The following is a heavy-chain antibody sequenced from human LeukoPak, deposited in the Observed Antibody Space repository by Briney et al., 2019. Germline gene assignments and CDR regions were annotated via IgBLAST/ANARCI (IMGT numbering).Heavy chain of an antibody. Sequence: AGSLRLSCAASGFTLSSYAMSWVRQAPGKGLEWVSAISGSGGSTYYADSVKGRFTISRDNSKNTLYLQMNSLRAEDTAVYYCAKGKCSGGSCYPGGYYYYGMDVWGQGTTVTVSS. CDR3: AKGKCSGGSCYPGGYYYYGMDV. V-gene: IGHV3-23*01. CDR2: ISGSGGST. CDR1: GFTLSSYA. J-gene: IGHJ6*02. D-gene: IGHD2-15*01.